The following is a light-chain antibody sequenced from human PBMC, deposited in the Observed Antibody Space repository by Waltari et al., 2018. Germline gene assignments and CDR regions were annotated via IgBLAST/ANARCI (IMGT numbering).Light chain of an antibody. CDR2: EDN. Sequence: SHELAPPPSVSVSPGQTTTITCSRNNWGDRYSGWYQQQPGQSPVLVIYEDNRRPSGIPERFSGSNSGNTATLTISGTQPVDAAKYYCQAWDTNTYLVFGGGTKLTVL. CDR1: NWGDRY. V-gene: IGLV3-1*01. J-gene: IGLJ3*02. CDR3: QAWDTNTYLV.